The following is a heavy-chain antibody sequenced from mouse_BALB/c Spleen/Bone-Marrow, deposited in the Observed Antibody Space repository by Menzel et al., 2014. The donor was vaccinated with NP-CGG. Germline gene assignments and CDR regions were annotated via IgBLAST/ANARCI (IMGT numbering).Heavy chain of an antibody. CDR1: GYTFTSYY. D-gene: IGHD1-1*01. CDR3: ARWGTTIVDAMDY. J-gene: IGHJ4*01. CDR2: IYPGNVNA. Sequence: QVQLQQSGPELVKPGASVRISCKASGYTFTSYYIHWVKQRPGQGLEWIGWIYPGNVNAKYNEKFKGKATLTADKSSSTAFMQRSSLTSQDSAVYFCARWGTTIVDAMDYWGQGTSVTVSS. V-gene: IGHV1S56*01.